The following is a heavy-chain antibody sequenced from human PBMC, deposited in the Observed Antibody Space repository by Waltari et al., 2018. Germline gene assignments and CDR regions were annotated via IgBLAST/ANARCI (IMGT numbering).Heavy chain of an antibody. Sequence: VQLQESGPGLVKPSETLSLTCPVSGGSISSYYWSWIRQPAGKGLEWIGRIYTSGSTNYNPALKSRVTMSVDTAKNQSSLKLSSVTAADTAVYYCARDSQYYGMDVWGQGTTVTVSS. CDR1: GGSISSYY. V-gene: IGHV4-4*07. CDR2: IYTSGST. J-gene: IGHJ6*02. CDR3: ARDSQYYGMDV.